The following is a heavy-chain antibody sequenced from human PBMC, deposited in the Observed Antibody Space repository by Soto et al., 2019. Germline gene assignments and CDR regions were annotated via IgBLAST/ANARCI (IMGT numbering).Heavy chain of an antibody. V-gene: IGHV3-53*01. Sequence: QPGGSLRLSCAASGFTVSSNYMSWVRQAPGKGLEWVSVIYSGGSTYYADSVKGRFTISRDNSKNTLYLQMNSLRAEDTAVYYCASTPGWYYYYYMDVWGKGTTVTVSS. J-gene: IGHJ6*03. CDR1: GFTVSSNY. CDR3: ASTPGWYYYYYMDV. CDR2: IYSGGST. D-gene: IGHD2-15*01.